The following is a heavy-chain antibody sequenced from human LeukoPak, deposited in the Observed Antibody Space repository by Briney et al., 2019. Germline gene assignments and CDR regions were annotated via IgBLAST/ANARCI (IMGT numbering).Heavy chain of an antibody. CDR2: IHTSGST. J-gene: IGHJ4*01. CDR3: AGRGLSTGWTFDY. V-gene: IGHV4-4*07. D-gene: IGHD6-19*01. Sequence: SETLSLTCSVSGGSISTYYWSWIRQPAGKGLEWIAQIHTSGSTNFNPSLKSRVSISMDTPNNQFSLMISSVTAADTAIYYCAGRGLSTGWTFDYWGHGTLVTVSS. CDR1: GGSISTYY.